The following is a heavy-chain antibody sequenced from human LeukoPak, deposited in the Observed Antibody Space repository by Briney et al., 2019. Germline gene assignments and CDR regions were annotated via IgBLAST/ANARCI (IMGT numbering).Heavy chain of an antibody. CDR1: GGSISSGGYY. V-gene: IGHV4-31*03. Sequence: SETLSLTCIVSGGSISSGGYYWSWIRQHPGKGLEWIGYIFSSGSTYYNPSLKSRVTISIDTSKNQFSLKLSSVTAADTAVYYCARGDYRSTSCYVGGYYFDCWGQGTLVTVSS. CDR2: IFSSGST. CDR3: ARGDYRSTSCYVGGYYFDC. J-gene: IGHJ4*02. D-gene: IGHD2-2*01.